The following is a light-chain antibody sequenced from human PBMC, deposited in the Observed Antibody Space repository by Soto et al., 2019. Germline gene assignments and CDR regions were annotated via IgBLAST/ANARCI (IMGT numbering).Light chain of an antibody. Sequence: QSVLTQPPSASVSPGQSITVSCTGTSSDVGGYKYGSWYQQPPGNAPKLMIYEVTNPPSGVSNRFSGSKSGNTASLTISGLQAEDAADYYCSSYTSSSTLVFGSGTKVTVL. J-gene: IGLJ1*01. CDR2: EVT. CDR1: SSDVGGYKY. CDR3: SSYTSSSTLV. V-gene: IGLV2-14*01.